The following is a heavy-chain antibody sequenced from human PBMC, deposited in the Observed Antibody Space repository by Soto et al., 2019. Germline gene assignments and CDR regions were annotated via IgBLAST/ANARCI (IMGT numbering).Heavy chain of an antibody. CDR3: ARGQVVAAKH. CDR1: GGSISSGGYS. Sequence: PSETLSLTCAVSGGSISSGGYSWSWIRQPPGKGLEWIGYIYHSGSTYYNPSLKSRVTISVDRSKNQFSLKLSSVTAADTAVYYGARGQVVAAKHWVKGTLVPVSS. V-gene: IGHV4-30-2*01. D-gene: IGHD2-15*01. J-gene: IGHJ4*02. CDR2: IYHSGST.